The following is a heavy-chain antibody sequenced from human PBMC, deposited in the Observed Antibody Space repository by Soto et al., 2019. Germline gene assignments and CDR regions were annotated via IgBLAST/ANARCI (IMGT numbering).Heavy chain of an antibody. Sequence: ASVKVSCKASGYTFTSYGISWVRQAPGQGLEWMGWISAYNGNTNYAQKLQGRVTMTTDTSTSTANKELRSLRTDDTAVYYCARDEGLRSFDYWGQGTLVTVSS. V-gene: IGHV1-18*01. J-gene: IGHJ4*02. CDR2: ISAYNGNT. CDR3: ARDEGLRSFDY. CDR1: GYTFTSYG.